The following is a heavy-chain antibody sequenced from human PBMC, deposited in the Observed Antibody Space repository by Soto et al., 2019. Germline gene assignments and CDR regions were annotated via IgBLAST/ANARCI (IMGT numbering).Heavy chain of an antibody. Sequence: QVQLVQSGAEVKKPGASVKVSCKASGYTFTSYDINWVRQATGQGLEWMGWMNPNSGNTGYAQKFQSRVTMTRNTSISTAYMELSSLRSEDTAVYYCARRPTAAQHYYYYYYMDVWGKGTTVTVSS. D-gene: IGHD6-13*01. CDR2: MNPNSGNT. CDR3: ARRPTAAQHYYYYYYMDV. CDR1: GYTFTSYD. V-gene: IGHV1-8*01. J-gene: IGHJ6*03.